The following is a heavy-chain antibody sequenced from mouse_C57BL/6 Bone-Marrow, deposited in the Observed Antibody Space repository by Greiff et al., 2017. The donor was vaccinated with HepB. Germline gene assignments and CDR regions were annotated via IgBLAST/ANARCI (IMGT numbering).Heavy chain of an antibody. CDR2: ISSGGSYT. CDR3: ASNYRYFDV. CDR1: GFTFSSYG. V-gene: IGHV5-6*01. Sequence: EVNLVESGGDLVKPGGSLKLSCAASGFTFSSYGMSWVRQTPDKRLEWVATISSGGSYTYYPDSVKGRFTISRDNAKNTLYLQMSSLKSEDTAMYYCASNYRYFDVWGTGTTVTVSS. J-gene: IGHJ1*03.